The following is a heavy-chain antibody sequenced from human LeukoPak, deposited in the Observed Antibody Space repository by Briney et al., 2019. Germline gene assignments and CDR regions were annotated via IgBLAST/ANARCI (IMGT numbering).Heavy chain of an antibody. J-gene: IGHJ5*02. Sequence: PSETLSLTCTVSGGSISSYYWSWIRQPPGKGLEWIGYIYYSGSTNYNPSLKSRVTISVDTSKNQFSLKLSSVTAADTAVYYCARGRDYGDFNWFDPWGQGTPVTVSS. V-gene: IGHV4-59*01. D-gene: IGHD4-17*01. CDR3: ARGRDYGDFNWFDP. CDR1: GGSISSYY. CDR2: IYYSGST.